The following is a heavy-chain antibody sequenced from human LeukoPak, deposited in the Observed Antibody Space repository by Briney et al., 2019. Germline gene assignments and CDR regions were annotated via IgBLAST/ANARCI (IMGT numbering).Heavy chain of an antibody. J-gene: IGHJ4*02. Sequence: GGSLRLSCAASGFTFSSYAMSWVRQAPGKGLEWVSAISGSGGSTYYADSVKGRFTISRDNSKNTLYLQMNSLRAEDTAVYYCAKHLIGYFDWLLYPLSLGLPSPSFDYWGQGTLVTVSS. D-gene: IGHD3-9*01. CDR2: ISGSGGST. CDR3: AKHLIGYFDWLLYPLSLGLPSPSFDY. V-gene: IGHV3-23*01. CDR1: GFTFSSYA.